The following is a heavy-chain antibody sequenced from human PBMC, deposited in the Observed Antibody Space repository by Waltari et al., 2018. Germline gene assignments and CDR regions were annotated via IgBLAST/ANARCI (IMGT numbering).Heavy chain of an antibody. V-gene: IGHV4-39*01. D-gene: IGHD1-26*01. CDR2: IYYSGRT. J-gene: IGHJ4*02. Sequence: QLQLQVSGPGLVNPSETLYLTCTLSGGSISTSSYYCGLIRQPPGTGLVWIGSIYYSGRTYYNPSLKSRVTISVDTSKNQFSLKRGSVTAADTAVYYCARLGTAGATTYFDYWGQGTLVTVSS. CDR3: ARLGTAGATTYFDY. CDR1: GGSISTSSYY.